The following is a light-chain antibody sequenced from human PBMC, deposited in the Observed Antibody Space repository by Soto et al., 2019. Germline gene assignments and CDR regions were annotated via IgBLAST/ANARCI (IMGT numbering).Light chain of an antibody. CDR3: SSYTSSSTLYVV. Sequence: QSVLTQPASVSGSPGQSITISCTGTSSDVGGYSYVSWYQQHPGKAPKLMIYDVSNRPSGVSNRFSGSKSGNTASLTISGLQAEDEADYYCSSYTSSSTLYVVFGGG. V-gene: IGLV2-14*01. CDR1: SSDVGGYSY. J-gene: IGLJ2*01. CDR2: DVS.